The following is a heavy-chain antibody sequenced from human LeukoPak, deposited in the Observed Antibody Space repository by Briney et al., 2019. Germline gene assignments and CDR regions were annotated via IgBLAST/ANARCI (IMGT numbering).Heavy chain of an antibody. J-gene: IGHJ5*02. V-gene: IGHV4-38-2*01. D-gene: IGHD3-22*01. CDR3: AAPPNYYDSSGPRANWFDP. Sequence: SETLSLTCAVSGYSISSGYYWCWIRQPPGKGLEWIGSIYHSGSTYYNPSLKSRVTISVDTSKNQFSLKLSSVTAADTAVYYCAAPPNYYDSSGPRANWFDPWGQGTLVTVSS. CDR1: GYSISSGYY. CDR2: IYHSGST.